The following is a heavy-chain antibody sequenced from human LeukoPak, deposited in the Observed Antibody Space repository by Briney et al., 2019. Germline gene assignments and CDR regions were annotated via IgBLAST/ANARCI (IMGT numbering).Heavy chain of an antibody. J-gene: IGHJ4*02. CDR1: GFTSSSYG. CDR3: AKDRGLASSGWYDFDY. V-gene: IGHV3-30*02. CDR2: IRYDGSNK. D-gene: IGHD6-19*01. Sequence: GGSLRLSCAASGFTSSSYGMHWVRQAPGKGLEWVAFIRYDGSNKYYADSVKGRFTISRDNSKNTLYLQMNSLRAEDTAVYYCAKDRGLASSGWYDFDYWGQGTLVTVSS.